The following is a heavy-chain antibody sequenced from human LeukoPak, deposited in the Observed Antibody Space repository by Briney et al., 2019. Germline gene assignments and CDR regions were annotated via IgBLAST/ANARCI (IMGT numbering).Heavy chain of an antibody. D-gene: IGHD3-10*01. Sequence: SETLSLTCAVYGGSFSGYYWSWIRQPPGKGLEWIGEINHSGSTNYNPSLKSRVTISVDTSKNQFSLKLSSVTAADTAVYYCARDGGSGSNTSYFDYWGQGTLVTVSS. CDR2: INHSGST. CDR3: ARDGGSGSNTSYFDY. V-gene: IGHV4-34*01. J-gene: IGHJ4*02. CDR1: GGSFSGYY.